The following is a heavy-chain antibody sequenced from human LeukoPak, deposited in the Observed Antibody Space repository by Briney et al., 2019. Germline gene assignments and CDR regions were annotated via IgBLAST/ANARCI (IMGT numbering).Heavy chain of an antibody. CDR1: GYTFTSYD. D-gene: IGHD6-13*01. Sequence: GASVKVSCKTSGYTFTSYDINWVRQATGQGLEWMGWMKPNSGNTGYAQKFQGRVTITRNTSISTAYMELSSLRSEDTAVYYCARGERYSSSWYGWFDPWGQGTLVTVSS. CDR2: MKPNSGNT. V-gene: IGHV1-8*03. CDR3: ARGERYSSSWYGWFDP. J-gene: IGHJ5*02.